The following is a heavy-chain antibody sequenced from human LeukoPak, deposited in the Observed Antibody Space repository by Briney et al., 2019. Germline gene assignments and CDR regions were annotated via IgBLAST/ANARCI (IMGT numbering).Heavy chain of an antibody. J-gene: IGHJ2*01. CDR1: GFTVSSNY. CDR3: ARDRGYGDYEYFDL. D-gene: IGHD4-17*01. Sequence: GGSLRLSCAASGFTVSSNYMSWVRQAPGKGLEWVSVIYSGGSTYYADSVKGRFTISRDNSKNTLYLQMNSLRAEDTAVYYCARDRGYGDYEYFDLWGRGTLVTVSS. CDR2: IYSGGST. V-gene: IGHV3-53*05.